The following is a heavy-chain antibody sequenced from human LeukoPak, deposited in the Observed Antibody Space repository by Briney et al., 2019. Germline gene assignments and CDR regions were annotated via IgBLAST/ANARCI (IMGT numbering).Heavy chain of an antibody. J-gene: IGHJ3*02. D-gene: IGHD3-9*01. V-gene: IGHV4-59*01. CDR2: IYYSGST. Sequence: PSETLSLTCTVSGGSISSYYWSWIRQPPGKGLEWIGYIYYSGSTNYNPSLKSRVTISVDTSKNQFSLKLSSVTAADTAVYYCARSGFDWYRDAFDIWGQGTMVTVSS. CDR3: ARSGFDWYRDAFDI. CDR1: GGSISSYY.